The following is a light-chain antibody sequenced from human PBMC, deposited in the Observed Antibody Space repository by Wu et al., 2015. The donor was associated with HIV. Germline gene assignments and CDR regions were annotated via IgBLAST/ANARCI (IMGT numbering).Light chain of an antibody. Sequence: EIVLTQSPGTLSLSPGERATLSCRASQSVSSSYLAWYQQKPGQAPRLLIYDTFNRATGVPDRFSGSGSGTDFTLTISRLEPEDSAVYYCQHYGTSSYTFGQGTKLEIK. CDR1: QSVSSSY. V-gene: IGKV3-20*01. CDR3: QHYGTSSYT. J-gene: IGKJ2*01. CDR2: DTF.